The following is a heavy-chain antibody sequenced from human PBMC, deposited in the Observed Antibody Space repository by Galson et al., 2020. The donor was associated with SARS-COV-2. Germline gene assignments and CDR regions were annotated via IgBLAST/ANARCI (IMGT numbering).Heavy chain of an antibody. J-gene: IGHJ4*02. V-gene: IGHV1-2*02. CDR1: GGSLTGYY. Sequence: ASVKVSCKVSGGSLTGYYIHWVRQAPGQGLEWLGCVSANSGETRYAQIFHDRVTMTTDTATSTAYMGLSSLTSDDTAIYFCVRERGGSLYFDFWGQGTLVAVSS. D-gene: IGHD3-16*01. CDR2: VSANSGET. CDR3: VRERGGSLYFDF.